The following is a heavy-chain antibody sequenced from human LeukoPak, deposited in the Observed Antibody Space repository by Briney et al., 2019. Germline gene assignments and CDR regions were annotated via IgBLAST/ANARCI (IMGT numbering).Heavy chain of an antibody. Sequence: SETLSLTCSVSGGPISNYYWSWIRQPPGKGLEWIGYIHYSGITKYNPSVKSRVTISLDTSKYQFSLKLSSVTAADTAVYYCASSGNYYFTLDYWGQGTLVTVSS. CDR3: ASSGNYYFTLDY. CDR2: IHYSGIT. J-gene: IGHJ4*02. CDR1: GGPISNYY. V-gene: IGHV4-59*08. D-gene: IGHD3-10*01.